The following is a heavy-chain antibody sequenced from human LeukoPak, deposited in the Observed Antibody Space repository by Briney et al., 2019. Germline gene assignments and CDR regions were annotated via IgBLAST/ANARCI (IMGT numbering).Heavy chain of an antibody. J-gene: IGHJ4*02. CDR3: ARDSGSPKLDY. D-gene: IGHD3-10*01. Sequence: PGGSLRLSCAASGFTFSSYAMHWVRQAPGKGLEWVAVISYDGSNKYYADSVKGRFTISRDNSKNTLHLQMNSLRAEDTAVYYCARDSGSPKLDYWGQGTLVTVSS. CDR1: GFTFSSYA. CDR2: ISYDGSNK. V-gene: IGHV3-30-3*01.